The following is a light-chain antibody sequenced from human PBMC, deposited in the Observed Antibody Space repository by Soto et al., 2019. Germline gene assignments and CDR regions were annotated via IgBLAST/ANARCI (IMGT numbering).Light chain of an antibody. V-gene: IGKV3-15*01. CDR1: QSVSSN. Sequence: DKVMTRSPATLSVSPGETATLSCRASQSVSSNLAWYQQKPGQAPRLLIYGASTRATGIPARFSGSWSGTEFTLTISSLQSEDFAVYYCQQYGTSPLTFGGGTKVDI. CDR3: QQYGTSPLT. J-gene: IGKJ4*01. CDR2: GAS.